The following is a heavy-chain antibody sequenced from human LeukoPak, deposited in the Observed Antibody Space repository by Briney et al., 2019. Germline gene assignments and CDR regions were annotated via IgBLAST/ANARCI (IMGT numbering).Heavy chain of an antibody. V-gene: IGHV3-23*01. CDR2: ISGSGGST. J-gene: IGHJ6*04. CDR1: AFTFSSYA. Sequence: GGSLRLSRAASAFTFSSYAMSWVRQAPGKGLEWVSAISGSGGSTYYADSVNGRFTISRDNSKNTLYLRMNSLRAEDTAVYYCAKDRDLDVWGKGTTVTVSS. CDR3: AKDRDLDV.